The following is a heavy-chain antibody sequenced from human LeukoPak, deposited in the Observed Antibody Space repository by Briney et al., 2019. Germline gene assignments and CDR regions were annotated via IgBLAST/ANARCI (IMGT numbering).Heavy chain of an antibody. CDR2: INHSGST. J-gene: IGHJ4*02. CDR3: ARSRVLLWFGDRNHSNYFDY. CDR1: GGSFSGYY. Sequence: SETLSLTCAVYGGSFSGYYWSWIRQPPGKGLEWIGEINHSGSTNYNPSLKSRVTISVDTSKNQFSLKLSSVTATDTAVYYCARSRVLLWFGDRNHSNYFDYWGQGTLVTVSS. V-gene: IGHV4-34*01. D-gene: IGHD3-10*01.